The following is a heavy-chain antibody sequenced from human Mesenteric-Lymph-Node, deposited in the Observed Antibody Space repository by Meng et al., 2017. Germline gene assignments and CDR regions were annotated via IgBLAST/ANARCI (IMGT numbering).Heavy chain of an antibody. J-gene: IGHJ5*02. Sequence: GESLKISCAASGFTFSDNYMSWIRQAPGKGLEWVSYISSSGSTIYYADSVKGRFTISRDNAKNSLYLQMNSLRAEDTAVYYCARERSTSGYGWFDPWGQGTLVTVSS. D-gene: IGHD5-12*01. CDR2: ISSSGSTI. CDR1: GFTFSDNY. V-gene: IGHV3-11*04. CDR3: ARERSTSGYGWFDP.